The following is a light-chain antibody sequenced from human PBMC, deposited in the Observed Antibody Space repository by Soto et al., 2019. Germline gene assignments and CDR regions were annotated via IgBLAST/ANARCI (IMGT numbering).Light chain of an antibody. V-gene: IGKV3-20*01. CDR2: GTS. CDR1: RSVTHNY. CDR3: QHYCYTPPRGT. Sequence: EIVWTQSPGTLSLSPGERATLSCRASRSVTHNYLAWYQQKPGQAPRLLISGTSNRATGIPDRFSGSGSGTDFSLTVTRLEHEDVAVYYCQHYCYTPPRGTFGQGPKGEIK. J-gene: IGKJ1*01.